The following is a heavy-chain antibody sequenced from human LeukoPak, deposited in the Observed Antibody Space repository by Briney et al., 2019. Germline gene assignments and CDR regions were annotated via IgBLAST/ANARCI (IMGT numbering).Heavy chain of an antibody. CDR2: INHSGST. CDR1: GGSFSGYY. V-gene: IGHV4-34*01. J-gene: IGHJ5*02. D-gene: IGHD3-10*01. Sequence: SETLSLTCAVYGGSFSGYYWSWIRQPPGKGLEWIGEINHSGSTNYNPSLKSRVTISVDTSKNQFSLKLSSVTAADTAVYYCARLPLLWFGYNWFDPWGQGTLVTVSS. CDR3: ARLPLLWFGYNWFDP.